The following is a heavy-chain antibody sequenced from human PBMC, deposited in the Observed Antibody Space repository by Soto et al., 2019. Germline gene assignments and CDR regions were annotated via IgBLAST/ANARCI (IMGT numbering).Heavy chain of an antibody. Sequence: QVQLVESGGGLVKPGGSLRLYCAASGFTFSDYCMTWIRQAPGKGLEWVSYISSSGSTIYYADSMKGRFTISRDNAKNSLYLQMNSLRAEDTAVYYCARDPREYYFDYWGQGTLGTVSS. CDR1: GFTFSDYC. V-gene: IGHV3-11*01. CDR3: ARDPREYYFDY. J-gene: IGHJ4*02. CDR2: ISSSGSTI.